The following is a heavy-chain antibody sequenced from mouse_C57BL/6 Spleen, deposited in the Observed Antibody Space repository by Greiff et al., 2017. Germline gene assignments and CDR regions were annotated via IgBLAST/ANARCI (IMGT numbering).Heavy chain of an antibody. Sequence: VQVVESGPELVKPGASVKISCKASGYAFSSSWMNWVKQRPGKGLEWIGRIYPGDGDTNYNGKFKGKATLTADKSSSTAYMQLSSLTSEDSAVYFCARGATVVDVWGTGTTVTVSS. CDR2: IYPGDGDT. CDR1: GYAFSSSW. V-gene: IGHV1-82*01. J-gene: IGHJ1*03. D-gene: IGHD1-1*01. CDR3: ARGATVVDV.